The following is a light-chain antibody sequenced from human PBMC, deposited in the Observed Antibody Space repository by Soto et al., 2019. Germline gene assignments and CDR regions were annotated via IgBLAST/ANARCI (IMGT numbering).Light chain of an antibody. CDR2: KAS. Sequence: DIQMTQSPSTLSASVGDRVTITCRASQSISSWLAWYQQKPGKAPKLLIFKASNLESGVPSRFTGSGSGTEFTLTISSLQPDDLATDYCQQYHSYSYTFGQGTKLEIK. V-gene: IGKV1-5*03. J-gene: IGKJ2*01. CDR3: QQYHSYSYT. CDR1: QSISSW.